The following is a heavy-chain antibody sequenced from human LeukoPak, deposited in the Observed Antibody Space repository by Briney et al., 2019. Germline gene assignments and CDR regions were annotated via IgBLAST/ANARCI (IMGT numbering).Heavy chain of an antibody. CDR3: AREDSGTSGYVFDP. CDR2: VYHSGST. Sequence: SETLSLTCIVSGGSVNNYYWSWIRQPPGKGLEWIGNVYHSGSTSYNPSLKSRVTISRDTSKNQFSLRLTSVTAADTAVYCCAREDSGTSGYVFDPWGQGTLVTVSS. CDR1: GGSVNNYY. V-gene: IGHV4-59*02. J-gene: IGHJ5*02. D-gene: IGHD3-22*01.